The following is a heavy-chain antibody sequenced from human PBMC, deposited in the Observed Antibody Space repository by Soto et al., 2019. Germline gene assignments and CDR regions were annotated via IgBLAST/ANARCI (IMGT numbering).Heavy chain of an antibody. V-gene: IGHV3-30*03. D-gene: IGHD6-19*01. CDR3: AGGWNYFDY. CDR2: MSHDGSKK. J-gene: IGHJ4*02. CDR1: GFSFRSYG. Sequence: QVRLVESGGGVIQPGRSLRLSCVASGFSFRSYGMHWVRQAPGKGLEWVALMSHDGSKKYYADSVKGRLTISRDNSKNTMYLHMDSLSVEDTAVYYCAGGWNYFDYWGQGTQVTVSS.